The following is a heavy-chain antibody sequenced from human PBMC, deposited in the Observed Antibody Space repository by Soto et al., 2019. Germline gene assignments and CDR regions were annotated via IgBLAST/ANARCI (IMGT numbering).Heavy chain of an antibody. D-gene: IGHD6-13*01. CDR3: ARDLAAADY. Sequence: QVQLVQSGAEVKKPGASVKISCKTSGYIFINYYLHWVRQAPGQGLEWVALFNPMSGSTNYAQQLQGRVTVTRDTTTSTVYMELSSLIAEDTAVYYCARDLAAADYWGQGTLVTVSS. CDR1: GYIFINYY. J-gene: IGHJ4*02. V-gene: IGHV1-46*04. CDR2: FNPMSGST.